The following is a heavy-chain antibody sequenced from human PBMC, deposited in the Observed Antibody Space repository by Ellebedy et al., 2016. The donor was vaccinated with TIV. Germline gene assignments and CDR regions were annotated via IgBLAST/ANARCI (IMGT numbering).Heavy chain of an antibody. CDR1: GYSFTNYW. Sequence: GESLKISCKGSGYSFTNYWISWVRQMPGTGLEWLGRIDPSDSYTDYNPSFRGHVTVSVDRSITTAYLYWDSLKPSDTAIYYCARMVNSVTPFYFALWGQGTLVTVSS. J-gene: IGHJ4*01. V-gene: IGHV5-10-1*01. D-gene: IGHD2-21*01. CDR2: IDPSDSYT. CDR3: ARMVNSVTPFYFAL.